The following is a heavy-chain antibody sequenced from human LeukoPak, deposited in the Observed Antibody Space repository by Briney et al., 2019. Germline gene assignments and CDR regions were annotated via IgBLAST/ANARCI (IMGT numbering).Heavy chain of an antibody. V-gene: IGHV3-48*03. CDR2: ISSSGSTI. J-gene: IGHJ6*04. CDR3: AELGITMIGGV. Sequence: PGGSLRLSCAPSGFTFSSYEMNWVRQAPGKGLEWVSYISSSGSTIYYADSVKGRFTISRDNAKNSLYLQMNSLRAEDTAVYYSAELGITMIGGVWGKGTTVTISS. D-gene: IGHD3-10*02. CDR1: GFTFSSYE.